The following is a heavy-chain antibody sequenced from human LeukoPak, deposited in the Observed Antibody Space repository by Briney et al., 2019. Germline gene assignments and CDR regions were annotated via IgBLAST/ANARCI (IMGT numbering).Heavy chain of an antibody. V-gene: IGHV4-4*02. CDR3: AKGEDYGSGTVHFAS. CDR1: GGSISSSNW. Sequence: SGTLSLTCAVSGGSISSSNWWSWVRQPPGKGLEWIGEIYHGGSTNYNPSLKSRVAMSVDRSRNQFSLNLSSVTAADTAVYYCAKGEDYGSGTVHFASWGQGTLVTVSS. D-gene: IGHD3-10*01. J-gene: IGHJ4*02. CDR2: IYHGGST.